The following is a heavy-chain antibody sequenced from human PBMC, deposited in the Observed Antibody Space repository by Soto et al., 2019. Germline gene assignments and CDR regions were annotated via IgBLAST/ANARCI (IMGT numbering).Heavy chain of an antibody. V-gene: IGHV3-30*18. D-gene: IGHD6-13*01. J-gene: IGHJ6*02. CDR1: GFTFSSYG. Sequence: PGGSLRLSCAASGFTFSSYGMHWVRQAPGKGLEWVAVISYDGSNKYYADSVKGRFTISRDNSKNTLYLQMNSLRAEDTAVYYCAKEAAAGTYYYYGMDVWGQGTPVTVSS. CDR3: AKEAAAGTYYYYGMDV. CDR2: ISYDGSNK.